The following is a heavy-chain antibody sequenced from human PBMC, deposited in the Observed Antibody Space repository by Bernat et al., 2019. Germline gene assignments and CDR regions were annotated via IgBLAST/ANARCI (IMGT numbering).Heavy chain of an antibody. Sequence: QVQLVESGGGVVQPGRSLRLSCAASGFTFSSYAMHWVRQAPGKGLEWVAVISYDGSNKHYADSVKGRFTISRDNSKNTLYLQMNSLRAEDTAVYYCARELGGSEPNYWGQGTLVTVSS. D-gene: IGHD1-14*01. V-gene: IGHV3-30-3*01. CDR1: GFTFSSYA. CDR3: ARELGGSEPNY. J-gene: IGHJ4*02. CDR2: ISYDGSNK.